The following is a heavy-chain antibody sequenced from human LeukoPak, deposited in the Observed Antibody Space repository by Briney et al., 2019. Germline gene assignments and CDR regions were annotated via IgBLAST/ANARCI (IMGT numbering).Heavy chain of an antibody. CDR1: GYTFITYY. Sequence: GASVKVSCKASGYTFITYYMHWVRQAPGQGLEWMGWINPNSGGTNYAQKFQGRVTMTRDTSISTAYMELSRLRSEDTAVYYCARESIVVVPAAIRVWAFDIWGQGTMVTVSS. CDR3: ARESIVVVPAAIRVWAFDI. V-gene: IGHV1-2*02. CDR2: INPNSGGT. D-gene: IGHD2-2*02. J-gene: IGHJ3*02.